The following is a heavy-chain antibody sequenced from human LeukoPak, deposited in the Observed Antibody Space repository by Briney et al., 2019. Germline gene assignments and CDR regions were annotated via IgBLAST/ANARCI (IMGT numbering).Heavy chain of an antibody. CDR2: IIPIFGTA. V-gene: IGHV1-69*05. J-gene: IGHJ4*02. Sequence: SVKVSCKASGGTFSSYAISWVRQAPGQGLEWMGGIIPIFGTANYAQKFQGRVTITTDESTSTAYMELSSLRSEDTAVYYCAVGPIAALFHFDYWGQGTLVTVYS. CDR1: GGTFSSYA. D-gene: IGHD6-6*01. CDR3: AVGPIAALFHFDY.